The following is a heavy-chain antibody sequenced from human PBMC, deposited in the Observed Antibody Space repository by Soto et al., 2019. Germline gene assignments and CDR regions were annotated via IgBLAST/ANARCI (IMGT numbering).Heavy chain of an antibody. CDR1: GGSFSGYY. CDR2: INHSGST. V-gene: IGHV4-34*01. CDR3: ARAHYYVSGSGCRFDY. Sequence: QVQLQQWGAGLLKPSETLSLTCAVYGGSFSGYYWSWIRQPPGKGLEWIGEINHSGSTNYNPFLKSRVTLSVATSKNQFSLMLSSVTAADTAVYYCARAHYYVSGSGCRFDYWGQGTLVTVSS. D-gene: IGHD3-10*01. J-gene: IGHJ4*02.